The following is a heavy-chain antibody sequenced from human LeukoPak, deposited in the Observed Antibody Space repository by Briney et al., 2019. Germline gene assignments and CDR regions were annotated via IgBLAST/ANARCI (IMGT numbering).Heavy chain of an antibody. CDR1: GGSIAGSSYY. J-gene: IGHJ4*02. Sequence: SETLFLTCSVSGGSIAGSSYYWGWIRQPPGKGLEWIGSVYYIGITDYNPSLKSRVTISVDTSGNKFSLNLTSVTAADTAVYYCARRSIAAAVDYWGQGTLVTVSS. D-gene: IGHD6-13*01. CDR3: ARRSIAAAVDY. CDR2: VYYIGIT. V-gene: IGHV4-39*01.